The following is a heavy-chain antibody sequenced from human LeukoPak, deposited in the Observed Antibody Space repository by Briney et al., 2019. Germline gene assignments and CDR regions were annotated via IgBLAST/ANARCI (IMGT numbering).Heavy chain of an antibody. J-gene: IGHJ3*02. V-gene: IGHV1-2*02. CDR1: GYTFTGYY. Sequence: ASVKVSCKASGYTFTGYYIHWVRQAPGQGLEWMGWINPNSGGTNSAQKFQGRVTMTRDTSISTAYMELSRLRSDDTAVYYCASTNLVAESEAFDIWGQGTMVTVSS. CDR2: INPNSGGT. D-gene: IGHD2-15*01. CDR3: ASTNLVAESEAFDI.